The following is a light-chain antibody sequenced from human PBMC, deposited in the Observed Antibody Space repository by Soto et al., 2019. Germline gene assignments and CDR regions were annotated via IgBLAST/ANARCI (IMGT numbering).Light chain of an antibody. CDR3: QRSFSTPLT. J-gene: IGKJ4*01. CDR1: QSISSY. CDR2: AAS. V-gene: IGKV1-39*01. Sequence: DIQMTQSPSSLSASVGDRVTITCRASQSISSYLHWYQQKPGKAPKLPIYAASSLQSGVPSRFSGSGSGTDFTLTISSLQPEDFATYYCQRSFSTPLTFGGGTKVEIK.